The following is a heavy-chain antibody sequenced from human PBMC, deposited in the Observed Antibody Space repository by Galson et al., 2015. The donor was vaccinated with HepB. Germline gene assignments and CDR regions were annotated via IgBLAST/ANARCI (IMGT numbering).Heavy chain of an antibody. Sequence: SVKVSCKASGYTFTSYGISWVRQAPGQGLEWMGWISAYKGNTNYAQELQGRVTMTTDTSTSTAYMELRSLRSDDTAVYYCARESLRFSDWLDPWGQGTLVTVSS. V-gene: IGHV1-18*01. CDR3: ARESLRFSDWLDP. J-gene: IGHJ5*02. CDR1: GYTFTSYG. CDR2: ISAYKGNT. D-gene: IGHD3-3*01.